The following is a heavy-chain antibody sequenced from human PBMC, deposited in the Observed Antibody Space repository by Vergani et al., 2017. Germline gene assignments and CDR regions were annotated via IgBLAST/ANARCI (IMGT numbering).Heavy chain of an antibody. J-gene: IGHJ4*02. CDR1: GFTFSSYS. CDR2: ISSSSSTI. V-gene: IGHV3-48*01. CDR3: ARDLGSFSGDY. Sequence: EVQLVESGGGLVQPGGSLRLSCAASGFTFSSYSMNWVRQAPGKGLEWVSYISSSSSTIYYADSVKGRFTISRDNAKNSLYLQMNSLRAEDTAVYYCARDLGSFSGDYWGQGTLVTVSS. D-gene: IGHD2/OR15-2a*01.